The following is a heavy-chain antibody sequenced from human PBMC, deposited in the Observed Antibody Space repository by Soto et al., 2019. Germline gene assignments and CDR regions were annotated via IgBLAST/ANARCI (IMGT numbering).Heavy chain of an antibody. CDR3: ARESSSDGYNFYYFDY. Sequence: VKVPLQGSGGTLSSYAINFVGPAPGTGLEWMGGIIPIFGTANYAQKFQGRVTITADESTSTAYMELSSLRSEDTAVYYCARESSSDGYNFYYFDYWGQGTLVTVSS. D-gene: IGHD5-12*01. CDR1: GGTLSSYA. CDR2: IIPIFGTA. V-gene: IGHV1-69*01. J-gene: IGHJ4*02.